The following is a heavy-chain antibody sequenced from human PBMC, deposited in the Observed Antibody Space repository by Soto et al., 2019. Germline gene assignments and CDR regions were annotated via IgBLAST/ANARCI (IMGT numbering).Heavy chain of an antibody. V-gene: IGHV4-4*02. J-gene: IGHJ4*02. CDR2: IHHCGST. CDR1: GVSISSDNW. Sequence: QVQLQESGPGLVRPSGTVSLTCAVSGVSISSDNWWSWVRQPPGKALEWIGEIHHCGSTNYNPSLKSRVTMSVVPSKDLFSLTLNSVTAADTAFYYCARDQGSHPGDWGQGTLVSVSS. D-gene: IGHD6-13*01. CDR3: ARDQGSHPGD.